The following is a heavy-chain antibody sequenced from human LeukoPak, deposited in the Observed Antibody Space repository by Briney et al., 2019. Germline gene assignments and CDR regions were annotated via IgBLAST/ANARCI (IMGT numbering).Heavy chain of an antibody. D-gene: IGHD2-21*02. V-gene: IGHV3-23*01. CDR2: ISGSGGST. J-gene: IGHJ4*02. CDR3: ARDPRWLAYCGGDCYPTYFDY. Sequence: GGSLRLSCAASGFTFATNAMSWVRQAPGKGLEWVSAISGSGGSTYYADSVKGRFTISRDNSKNTLYLQMNSLRAEDTAVYYCARDPRWLAYCGGDCYPTYFDYWGQGTLVTVSS. CDR1: GFTFATNA.